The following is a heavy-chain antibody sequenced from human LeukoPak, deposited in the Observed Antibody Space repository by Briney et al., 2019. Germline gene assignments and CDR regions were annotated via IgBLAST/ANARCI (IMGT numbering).Heavy chain of an antibody. Sequence: ASVKVSCKTSEYTFTGYYMHWVRQAPGQGLEWMGWINPNSGDTNYAQKFQGRVTMARDTSISTAYMELRSLRSDDTAVYYCARDPLLITMIVVGPGGPFDYWGQGTLVTVSS. D-gene: IGHD3-22*01. J-gene: IGHJ4*02. CDR1: EYTFTGYY. CDR2: INPNSGDT. V-gene: IGHV1-2*02. CDR3: ARDPLLITMIVVGPGGPFDY.